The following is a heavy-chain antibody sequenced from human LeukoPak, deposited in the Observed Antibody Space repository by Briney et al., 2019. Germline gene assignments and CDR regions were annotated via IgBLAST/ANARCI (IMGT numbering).Heavy chain of an antibody. J-gene: IGHJ3*02. CDR2: ISSSGNTI. V-gene: IGHV3-11*04. CDR3: ARDSSGGSWIDAFDI. Sequence: PGGSLRLSCVASGFTFSDYYMSWIRQAPGKGLEWASYISSSGNTIYYADSVKGRFTISRDNAKNSLYLQMNSLRAEDTAVYYCARDSSGGSWIDAFDIWGQGTMVTVSS. CDR1: GFTFSDYY. D-gene: IGHD2-15*01.